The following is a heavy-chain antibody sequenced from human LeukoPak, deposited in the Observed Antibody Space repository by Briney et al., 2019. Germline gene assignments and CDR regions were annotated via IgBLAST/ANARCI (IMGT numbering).Heavy chain of an antibody. Sequence: SETLSLTCAVSGDSISSSNWWSGVRQPPGKGLEWIGEINHSGSTNYNPSLKSRLTISLDKSKNQFSLNLISGTAGDTAVYYCARVGIVAPGTFDYWGQGTLVTVSS. J-gene: IGHJ4*02. CDR2: INHSGST. CDR1: GDSISSSNW. CDR3: ARVGIVAPGTFDY. V-gene: IGHV4-4*02. D-gene: IGHD2-2*01.